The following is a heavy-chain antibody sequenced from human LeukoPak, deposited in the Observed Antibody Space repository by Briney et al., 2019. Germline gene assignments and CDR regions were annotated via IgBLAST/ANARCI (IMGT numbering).Heavy chain of an antibody. CDR2: INPNSGGT. J-gene: IGHJ4*02. D-gene: IGHD6-13*01. CDR1: GYTFTGYY. Sequence: GASVKVSCKASGYTFTGYYMHWVRQAPGQGLEWMGWINPNSGGTNYAQKFQGRVTMTRDTSISTAYMGLSRLRSDDTAVYYCARDLGYSSRAGYFDYWGQGTLVTVSS. CDR3: ARDLGYSSRAGYFDY. V-gene: IGHV1-2*02.